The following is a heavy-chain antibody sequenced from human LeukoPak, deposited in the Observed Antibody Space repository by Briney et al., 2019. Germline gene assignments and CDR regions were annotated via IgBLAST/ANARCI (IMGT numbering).Heavy chain of an antibody. CDR3: ARSFSGSYPNFDY. D-gene: IGHD1-26*01. J-gene: IGHJ4*02. V-gene: IGHV3-30*04. Sequence: GGSLRLSCAASGFIFSSYAMHWVRQAPGKGLEWVALISYDGSDQYYADSVKGRFTISRDNSKNTLYLQMSSLRAEDTAVYYCARSFSGSYPNFDYWGQGALVTVSS. CDR2: ISYDGSDQ. CDR1: GFIFSSYA.